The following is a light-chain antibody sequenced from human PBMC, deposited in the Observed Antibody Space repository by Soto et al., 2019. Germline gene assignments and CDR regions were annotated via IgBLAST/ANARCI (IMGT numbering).Light chain of an antibody. Sequence: EIVMTQSPATLSVSPGERATLFCRASQSVRSNFLAWYQQKPGQAPRLLIYGASTRAPGVPARFSGSGSGTEFNLTISSLQSEDFAVYYCQQYSAWPLTFGGGTKVEIK. V-gene: IGKV3-15*01. J-gene: IGKJ4*01. CDR3: QQYSAWPLT. CDR2: GAS. CDR1: QSVRSN.